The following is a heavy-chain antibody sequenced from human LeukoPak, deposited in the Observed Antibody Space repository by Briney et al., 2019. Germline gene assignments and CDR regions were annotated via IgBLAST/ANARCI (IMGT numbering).Heavy chain of an antibody. CDR1: GGSISSYY. V-gene: IGHV4-59*08. J-gene: IGHJ4*02. CDR3: ARHPGLGYGDYVFDY. CDR2: FSYSGST. D-gene: IGHD4-17*01. Sequence: SETLSLTCTVSGGSISSYYWSWIRQPPGKGLEWIGYFSYSGSTNYSPSLKSRVTISVDTSKNQFSLKVSSVTAADTAVYYCARHPGLGYGDYVFDYWGQGTLVTVSS.